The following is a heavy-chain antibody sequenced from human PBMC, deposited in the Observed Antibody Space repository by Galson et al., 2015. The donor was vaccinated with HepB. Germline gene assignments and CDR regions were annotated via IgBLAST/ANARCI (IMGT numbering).Heavy chain of an antibody. D-gene: IGHD3-9*01. CDR3: ARERPEVLRYFDWLPISDY. CDR2: INHSGST. Sequence: ETLSLTCAVYGGSFSGYYWSWIRQPPGKGLEWIGEINHSGSTNYNPSLKSRVTISVDTSKNQFSLKLSSVTAADTAVYYCARERPEVLRYFDWLPISDYWGQGTLVTVSS. J-gene: IGHJ4*02. CDR1: GGSFSGYY. V-gene: IGHV4-34*01.